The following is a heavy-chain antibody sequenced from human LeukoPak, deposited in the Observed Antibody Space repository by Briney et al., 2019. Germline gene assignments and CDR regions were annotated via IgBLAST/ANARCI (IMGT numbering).Heavy chain of an antibody. CDR2: INQDASVR. CDR1: GFSFSTCW. Sequence: GGSLRLSCAASGFSFSTCWMSWVRQTPEKGLEFVANINQDASVRNYMDSLKGRCTISRDNAKKSVYLEINSLRADDTAVYYCARDPGSSSFDLWGQGALVTVSS. D-gene: IGHD6-13*01. CDR3: ARDPGSSSFDL. V-gene: IGHV3-7*01. J-gene: IGHJ4*02.